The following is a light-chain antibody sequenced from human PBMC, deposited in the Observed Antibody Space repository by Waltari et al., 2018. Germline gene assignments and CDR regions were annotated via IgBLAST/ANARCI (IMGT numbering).Light chain of an antibody. Sequence: QSVLTQPPSVSGAPGQRVTISCTGRSSNIGAGHDVHWYQVFPGTAPKLLIYGNNNRPSGVPDRFAGSKSGTSASLAISGLQAEDEANYYCQSVDISLSVGVLFGGGTKVSVL. CDR3: QSVDISLSVGVL. J-gene: IGLJ2*01. V-gene: IGLV1-40*01. CDR1: SSNIGAGHD. CDR2: GNN.